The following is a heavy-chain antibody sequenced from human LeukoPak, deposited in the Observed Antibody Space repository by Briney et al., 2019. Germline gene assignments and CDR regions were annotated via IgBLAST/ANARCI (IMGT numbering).Heavy chain of an antibody. D-gene: IGHD2/OR15-2a*01. CDR2: ISYDGSNK. Sequence: GGSLRLSCAASGFTFSSYAMHWVRQAPGKGLEWVAVISYDGSNKYYADSVKGRFTISRDNSKNTLYLQMNSLRAEDTAVYYCARGGLSIMGYWGQGTLVTVSS. CDR3: ARGGLSIMGY. CDR1: GFTFSSYA. V-gene: IGHV3-30*04. J-gene: IGHJ4*02.